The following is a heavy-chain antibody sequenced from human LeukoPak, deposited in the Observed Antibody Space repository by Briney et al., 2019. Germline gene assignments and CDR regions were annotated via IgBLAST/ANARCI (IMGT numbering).Heavy chain of an antibody. V-gene: IGHV1-69*04. Sequence: SVKVSCKASGGTFSSYAISWVRQAPGQGLEWMGRIIPVLGIANYAQKFQGRVTITADKSTSTAYMELSSLRSEDTAVYYCARCQTKYYYGSGSYSYYFDYWGQGTLVTVSS. CDR1: GGTFSSYA. CDR2: IIPVLGIA. CDR3: ARCQTKYYYGSGSYSYYFDY. D-gene: IGHD3-10*01. J-gene: IGHJ4*02.